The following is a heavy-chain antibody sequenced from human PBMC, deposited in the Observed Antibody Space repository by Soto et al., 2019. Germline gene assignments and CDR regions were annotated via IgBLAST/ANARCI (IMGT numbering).Heavy chain of an antibody. CDR2: ISYGGTT. D-gene: IGHD1-1*01. V-gene: IGHV4-39*01. CDR1: GGSLSTGTYY. CDR3: ARTLYKALNWFDP. Sequence: PXGTLSLTCSVSGGSLSTGTYYWGWIRQPPGKGLEWIGTISYGGTTYYNPSLKSRVTMSVDTSKNQFSLELTSLTAADTAVYYCARTLYKALNWFDPWGQGALVTVSS. J-gene: IGHJ5*02.